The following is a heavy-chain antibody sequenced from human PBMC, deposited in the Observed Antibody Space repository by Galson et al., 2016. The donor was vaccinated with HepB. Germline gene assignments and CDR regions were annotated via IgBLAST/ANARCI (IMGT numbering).Heavy chain of an antibody. V-gene: IGHV4-39*01. Sequence: ETLSLTCTVSGGSISTRSYFWGWIRQPPGKGLEWIGSIYNSGSTYYNPSLKIRVTLSVDTSKNQFSLKLSSVTAADTAVYYCARHYGGSGTYYNENWFGPWGQGTLVTVSS. CDR3: ARHYGGSGTYYNENWFGP. CDR1: GGSISTRSYF. J-gene: IGHJ5*02. D-gene: IGHD3-10*01. CDR2: IYNSGST.